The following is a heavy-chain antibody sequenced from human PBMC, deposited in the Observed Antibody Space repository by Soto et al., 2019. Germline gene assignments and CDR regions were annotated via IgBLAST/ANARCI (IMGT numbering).Heavy chain of an antibody. D-gene: IGHD5-18*01. Sequence: ASVKVSCKASGGTFSSYAISWVRQAPGQGLEWMGGIIPIFGTANYAQKFQGRVTITADESTSTAYMELSSLRSENTAVYYCARALLYSYGYTPAFGYWGQGTLVTVSS. J-gene: IGHJ4*02. CDR3: ARALLYSYGYTPAFGY. V-gene: IGHV1-69*13. CDR2: IIPIFGTA. CDR1: GGTFSSYA.